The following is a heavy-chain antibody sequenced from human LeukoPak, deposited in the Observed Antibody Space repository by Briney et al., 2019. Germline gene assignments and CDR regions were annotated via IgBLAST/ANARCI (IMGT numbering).Heavy chain of an antibody. D-gene: IGHD3-16*02. CDR2: ISFSGDNS. CDR1: GFNFRDAA. Sequence: GGSLRLSCAASGFNFRDAAMTWVRQAPGKGLEWVSLISFSGDNSYYADSVKGRFTISRDNSKNTLYLEMNSLRAEDTALYYCARDRASRYFDYWGQGALVTVSS. J-gene: IGHJ4*02. V-gene: IGHV3-23*01. CDR3: ARDRASRYFDY.